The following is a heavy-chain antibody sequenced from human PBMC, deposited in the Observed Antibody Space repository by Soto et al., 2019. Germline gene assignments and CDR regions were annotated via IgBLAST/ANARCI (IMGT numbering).Heavy chain of an antibody. Sequence: GGSLRLSCAASGFTFSSYSMNWVRQAPGKGLEWLSSISSSNSYRNYADSVKGRFTISRDNAKNSLYLQMNSLRAEDTAVYYCARDLFSSGEYYFDYWGQGTLVTVSS. V-gene: IGHV3-21*01. CDR1: GFTFSSYS. D-gene: IGHD6-25*01. CDR3: ARDLFSSGEYYFDY. J-gene: IGHJ4*02. CDR2: ISSSNSYR.